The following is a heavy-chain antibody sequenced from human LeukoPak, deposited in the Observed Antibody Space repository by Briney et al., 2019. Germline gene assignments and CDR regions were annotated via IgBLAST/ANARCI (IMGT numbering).Heavy chain of an antibody. J-gene: IGHJ4*02. CDR3: ARDRRDGYYFDY. Sequence: SETLSLTCAVSGGSISSSNWWGWVRQPPGKGLEWIGEIYHSGSTNYNPSLKSRVTISVDKSKNQFSLKLSSVTAADTAVYYCARDRRDGYYFDYWGQGTLVTVSS. V-gene: IGHV4-4*02. CDR2: IYHSGST. CDR1: GGSISSSNW. D-gene: IGHD5-24*01.